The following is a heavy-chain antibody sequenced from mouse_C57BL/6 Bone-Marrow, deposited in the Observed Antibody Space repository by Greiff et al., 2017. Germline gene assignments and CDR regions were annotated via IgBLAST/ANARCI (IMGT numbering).Heavy chain of an antibody. V-gene: IGHV5-4*01. Sequence: EVKLVESGGGLVKPGGSLKLSCAASGFTFSSYAMSWVRQTPEKRLGWVATISDGGSYTYYPDNVKGRFTISRDNAKNNLYLQMSHLKSEDTAMYYGARDRQLRERRVAYGGQGTLITVSA. J-gene: IGHJ3*01. CDR3: ARDRQLRERRVAY. CDR2: ISDGGSYT. CDR1: GFTFSSYA. D-gene: IGHD3-2*02.